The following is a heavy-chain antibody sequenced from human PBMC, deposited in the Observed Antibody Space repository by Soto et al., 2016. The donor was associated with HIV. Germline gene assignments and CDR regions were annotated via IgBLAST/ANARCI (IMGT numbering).Heavy chain of an antibody. Sequence: EVQLVESGGGLVQPGGSLRLSCAASGFNFSSYWMHWVRQAPGKGLMWVSRINSDGSNTRYADSVKGRFTISRDNAKNTLYLQMNSLRADDTAMYYCARDRSFWSGSLYYWGQGTLVTVSS. CDR2: INSDGSNT. J-gene: IGHJ4*02. CDR3: ARDRSFWSGSLYY. D-gene: IGHD3-3*01. CDR1: GFNFSSYW. V-gene: IGHV3-74*01.